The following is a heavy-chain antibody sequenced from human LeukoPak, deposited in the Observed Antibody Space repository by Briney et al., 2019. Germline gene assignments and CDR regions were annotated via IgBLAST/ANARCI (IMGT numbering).Heavy chain of an antibody. D-gene: IGHD3-10*01. J-gene: IGHJ5*02. V-gene: IGHV1-2*02. CDR2: INPNSGGT. Sequence: ASVKVSCKASGYTFTGYYMHWVRQAPGQGLEWMGWINPNSGGTNYAQKFQGRVTMTRDTSISTAYMELSRLRSDDTAVYYCARAYRVLLWFGESDAAAPYINWFDPWGQGTLVTVSS. CDR1: GYTFTGYY. CDR3: ARAYRVLLWFGESDAAAPYINWFDP.